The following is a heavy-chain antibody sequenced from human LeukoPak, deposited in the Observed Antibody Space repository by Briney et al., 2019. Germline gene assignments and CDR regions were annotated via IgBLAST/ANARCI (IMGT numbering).Heavy chain of an antibody. CDR3: TRDAVLGYCSSTSCHIDY. CDR2: IRSKAYGGTT. Sequence: GRSLRLSCTASGFTFGDYAMSWVRQAPGKGLEWVGFIRSKAYGGTTEYAASVKGRFTISRDDSKSIAYLQMNSLKTEDTAVYYCTRDAVLGYCSSTSCHIDYWGQGTLVTVSS. J-gene: IGHJ4*02. CDR1: GFTFGDYA. V-gene: IGHV3-49*04. D-gene: IGHD2-2*01.